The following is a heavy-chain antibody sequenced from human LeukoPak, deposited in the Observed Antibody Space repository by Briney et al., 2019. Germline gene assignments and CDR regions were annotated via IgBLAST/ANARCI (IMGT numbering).Heavy chain of an antibody. CDR3: ARGGYSSGWALGGYYYGMYV. D-gene: IGHD6-19*01. CDR1: GFTFSSYA. CDR2: ISYDGSNK. V-gene: IGHV3-30-3*01. Sequence: QPGGFLRLSCAASGFTFSSYAMHWVRQAPGKGLEWVAVISYDGSNKYYADSVKGRFTISRDNSKNTLYLQMNSLRAEDTAVYYCARGGYSSGWALGGYYYGMYVWGQGTTVTVSS. J-gene: IGHJ6*02.